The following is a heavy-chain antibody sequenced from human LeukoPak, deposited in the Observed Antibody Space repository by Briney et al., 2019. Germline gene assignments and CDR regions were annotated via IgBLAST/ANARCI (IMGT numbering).Heavy chain of an antibody. CDR1: GFTFNIYS. D-gene: IGHD5-12*01. J-gene: IGHJ4*02. CDR3: AKCGNSGCHLIDY. CDR2: ISGRTGGT. Sequence: GGSLRLSCAASGFTFNIYSMNWVRQAPGKGLEWVSAISGRTGGTYYADSVKGRFTISRDNSKSTLYLQMDSLRAEDTAVYYCAKCGNSGCHLIDYWGQGTLVTVSS. V-gene: IGHV3-23*01.